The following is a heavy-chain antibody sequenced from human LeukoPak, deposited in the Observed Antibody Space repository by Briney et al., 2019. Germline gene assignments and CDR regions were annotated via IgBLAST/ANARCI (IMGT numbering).Heavy chain of an antibody. CDR1: GGSISSSSYY. J-gene: IGHJ5*02. D-gene: IGHD2-2*02. CDR3: ARHWGCSSTSCYTGRFDP. V-gene: IGHV4-39*07. Sequence: SETLSLTCTVSGGSISSSSYYWGWIRQPPGKGLEWIGSIYYSGSTYYNPSLKSRVTISVDTSKNQFSLKLSSVTAADTAVYYCARHWGCSSTSCYTGRFDPWGQGTLVTVSS. CDR2: IYYSGST.